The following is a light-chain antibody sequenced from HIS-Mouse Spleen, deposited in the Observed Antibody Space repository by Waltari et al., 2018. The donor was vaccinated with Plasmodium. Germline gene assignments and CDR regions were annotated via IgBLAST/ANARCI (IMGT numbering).Light chain of an antibody. J-gene: IGLJ2*01. Sequence: QSVLTQPPSVSAAPGQKVTISCSGRSSNIGHNYVSWYQQLPGTAPKPLIYDNNKRPSGIPDRCSGSKAGTSATLGITGLQTGDEADYYCGTWDSSLSAGVVFGGGTKLTVL. CDR2: DNN. CDR3: GTWDSSLSAGVV. V-gene: IGLV1-51*01. CDR1: SSNIGHNY.